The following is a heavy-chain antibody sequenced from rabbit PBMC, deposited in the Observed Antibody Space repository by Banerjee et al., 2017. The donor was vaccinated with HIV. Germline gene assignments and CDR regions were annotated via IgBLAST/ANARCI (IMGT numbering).Heavy chain of an antibody. Sequence: QEQLVESRGDLVEPGASLTLTCTASGFTLSSSYYMCWVRQAPGKGLEWIGCINTGSSGFTYYASWAKGRFTISKTSSTTVTLQMTSLTAADTATYFCARGPKGGGSSGPDWLDLWGPGTLVTVS. CDR3: ARGPKGGGSSGPDWLDL. J-gene: IGHJ5*01. CDR1: GFTLSSSYY. V-gene: IGHV1S45*01. CDR2: INTGSSGFT. D-gene: IGHD1-1*01.